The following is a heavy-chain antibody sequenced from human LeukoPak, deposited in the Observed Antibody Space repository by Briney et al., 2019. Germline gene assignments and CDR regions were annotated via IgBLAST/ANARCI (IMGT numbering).Heavy chain of an antibody. CDR1: GFTFSSYW. Sequence: GGSLRLSCAGSGFTFSSYWMSWARQAPGRGLEWVANIKQDGSEKYYVDSVKGRFTISRDNAKNSLFLQMNSLRVEDTAVYYCARYRAFDIWGQGTMVTVSS. CDR3: ARYRAFDI. CDR2: IKQDGSEK. V-gene: IGHV3-7*01. J-gene: IGHJ3*02.